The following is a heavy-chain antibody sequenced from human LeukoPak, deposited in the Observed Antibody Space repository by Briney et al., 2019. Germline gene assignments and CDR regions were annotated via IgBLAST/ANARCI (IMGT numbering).Heavy chain of an antibody. CDR2: IRYDGSNK. CDR3: AKDALKKIVGAKNYYYMDV. Sequence: PGGSLRLSCAASGFTFSSYGMHWVRQAPGKGLEWVAFIRYDGSNKYYADSVKGRFTIPRDNSKNTLYLQMNSLRAEDTAVYYCAKDALKKIVGAKNYYYMDVWGKGTTVTVSS. V-gene: IGHV3-30*02. J-gene: IGHJ6*03. D-gene: IGHD1-26*01. CDR1: GFTFSSYG.